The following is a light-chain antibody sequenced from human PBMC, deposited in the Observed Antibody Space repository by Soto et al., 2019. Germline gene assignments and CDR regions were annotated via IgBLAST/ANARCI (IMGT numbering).Light chain of an antibody. CDR2: AAS. V-gene: IGKV1-39*01. CDR1: QSISSY. CDR3: QQSYSTPFT. Sequence: DIQMTQSPSSLSASVGDRVTITCRASQSISSYLNWYQQKPGKAPKLLIYAASSLQSGVPSRFSGSGSGTEFTLTISTLQPEDFAIYYSQQSYSTPFTFGPGTKVDIK. J-gene: IGKJ3*01.